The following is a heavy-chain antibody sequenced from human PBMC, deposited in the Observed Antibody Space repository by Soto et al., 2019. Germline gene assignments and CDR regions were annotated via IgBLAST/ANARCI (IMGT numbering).Heavy chain of an antibody. V-gene: IGHV1-46*03. CDR2: INPNGGST. Sequence: QVQLVQSGAEVKKPGASVKVSCKASGYTFTSQYMHWVRQAPGQGLEWMAMINPNGGSTTYAQRFQGRVTLPRATSTSTVYMELSSLRSDDTAVYFCFRDVGDWGQGALVTVSS. CDR1: GYTFTSQY. CDR3: FRDVGD. D-gene: IGHD3-3*01. J-gene: IGHJ4*02.